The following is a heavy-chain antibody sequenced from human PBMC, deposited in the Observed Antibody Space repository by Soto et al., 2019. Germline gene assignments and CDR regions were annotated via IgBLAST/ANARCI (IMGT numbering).Heavy chain of an antibody. CDR1: GGSCSGYY. J-gene: IGHJ3*02. V-gene: IGHV4-34*01. CDR2: INHSGST. CDR3: ASPYSSSWYRYAFDI. Sequence: SETLSLTCAVYGGSCSGYYWSWIRQPPGKGLEWIGAINHSGSTNYNTALKSRAIISVDPSKTQFSLKLSSVTAADTAVYYCASPYSSSWYRYAFDIWGQGTMVTVS. D-gene: IGHD6-13*01.